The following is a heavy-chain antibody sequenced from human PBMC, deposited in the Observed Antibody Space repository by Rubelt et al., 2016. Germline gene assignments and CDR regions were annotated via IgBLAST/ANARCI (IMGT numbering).Heavy chain of an antibody. Sequence: QVQLVQSGAEVKKPGASVKVSCKASGYTFTSYAMHWVRQAPGQRLEWMGWNNAGNGNATYSQKFQGKVTITRDTSGSTAYMELGSLRSEDTAVYYCARSKDTAMVTDADWYFDLWGRGTLVTVSS. CDR1: GYTFTSYA. CDR2: NNAGNGNA. J-gene: IGHJ2*01. V-gene: IGHV1-3*01. D-gene: IGHD5-18*01. CDR3: ARSKDTAMVTDADWYFDL.